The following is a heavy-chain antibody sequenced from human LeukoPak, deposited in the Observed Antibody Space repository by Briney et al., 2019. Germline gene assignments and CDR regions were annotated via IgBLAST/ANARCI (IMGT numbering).Heavy chain of an antibody. Sequence: QPGRSLRLSCAASGFTFSSYGMHWVRQAPGKGLEWVAVISYDGSNKYYADSVKGRFTISGDNSKNTLYLQMNSLRAEDTAVYYCAKEPTSSGWYAFFDYWGQGTLVTVSS. CDR1: GFTFSSYG. V-gene: IGHV3-30*18. CDR2: ISYDGSNK. J-gene: IGHJ4*02. CDR3: AKEPTSSGWYAFFDY. D-gene: IGHD6-19*01.